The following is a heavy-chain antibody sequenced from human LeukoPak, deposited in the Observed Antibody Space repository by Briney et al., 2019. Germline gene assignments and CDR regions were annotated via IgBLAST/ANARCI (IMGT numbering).Heavy chain of an antibody. J-gene: IGHJ4*02. CDR2: IDWDDDK. CDR3: ARRTSSSFYFDY. Sequence: ESGPALVKPTQTLTPTCTFSGFSLSTSGMRVSWIRQPPGKALEWLARIDWDDDKFYSTSLKTRLTISKDTSKNQVVLTMTNMDPVDTAIYYCARRTSSSFYFDYWGQGTLVTVSS. D-gene: IGHD6-6*01. V-gene: IGHV2-70*04. CDR1: GFSLSTSGMR.